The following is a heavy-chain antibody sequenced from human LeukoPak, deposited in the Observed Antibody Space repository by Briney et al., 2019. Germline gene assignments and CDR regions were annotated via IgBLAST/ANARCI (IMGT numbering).Heavy chain of an antibody. Sequence: GGSLRLSCAASGFTFSSYSMNWVRQAPGKGLEWVSSISSSSSYIYYADSVKGRFTISRDNAKNSLYLQMNSLRAEDTAVYYCARPYCSSTSCSRDFDYWGQGTLVTVSS. V-gene: IGHV3-21*01. J-gene: IGHJ4*02. D-gene: IGHD2-2*01. CDR2: ISSSSSYI. CDR1: GFTFSSYS. CDR3: ARPYCSSTSCSRDFDY.